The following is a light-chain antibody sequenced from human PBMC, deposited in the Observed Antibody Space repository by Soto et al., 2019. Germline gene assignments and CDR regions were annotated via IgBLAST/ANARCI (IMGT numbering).Light chain of an antibody. Sequence: QLVLTQPPSASGTPGQRVIISCSGSTSNFGGNSANWYQQFPGTAPKVLIYSNNQRPSGVPDRFSDSKSGTSASLAISGLQSEDEADYYCAAWDDSLNGWVFGAGTKLTVL. J-gene: IGLJ3*02. V-gene: IGLV1-44*01. CDR2: SNN. CDR3: AAWDDSLNGWV. CDR1: TSNFGGNS.